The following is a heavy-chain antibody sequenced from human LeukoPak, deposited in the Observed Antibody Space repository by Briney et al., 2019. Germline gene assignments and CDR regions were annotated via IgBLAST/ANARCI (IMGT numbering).Heavy chain of an antibody. J-gene: IGHJ4*02. CDR1: GESFSGYY. CDR2: INHSGST. CDR3: AGGTYYGGPDY. V-gene: IGHV4-34*01. D-gene: IGHD4-23*01. Sequence: SETLSHTCGVYGESFSGYYWSWIRQPPGKGLEWIGEINHSGSTNYKSSLKSRVTISLDTSKNQFSLKLTSVTAADTAVYYCAGGTYYGGPDYWGQGTLVTVSS.